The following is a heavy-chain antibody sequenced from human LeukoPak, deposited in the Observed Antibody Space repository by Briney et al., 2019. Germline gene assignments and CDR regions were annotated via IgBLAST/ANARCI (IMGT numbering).Heavy chain of an antibody. CDR2: ISGSGGST. D-gene: IGHD3-10*01. Sequence: SGGSLRLSCAASGFTFSSYAMCWVRQAPGKGLEWVSAISGSGGSTYYADSVKGRFTISRDNSKNTLYLQMNSLRAEDTAVYYCAKDRITMVRGVTKYYFDYWGQGTLVTVSS. CDR1: GFTFSSYA. J-gene: IGHJ4*02. V-gene: IGHV3-23*01. CDR3: AKDRITMVRGVTKYYFDY.